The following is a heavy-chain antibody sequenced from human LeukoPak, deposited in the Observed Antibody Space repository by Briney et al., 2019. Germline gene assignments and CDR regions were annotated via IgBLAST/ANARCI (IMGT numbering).Heavy chain of an antibody. D-gene: IGHD1-26*01. Sequence: GESLKISCTGSGYGFTTYWISWVRQTPGKGLEWMGRIDPSDSHTNYSPSFQGQVTISADKSISTAYLQWSSLKASDTAMYYCARQNIGGTSASDYWGQGTLVTVSS. CDR2: IDPSDSHT. CDR3: ARQNIGGTSASDY. V-gene: IGHV5-10-1*04. J-gene: IGHJ4*02. CDR1: GYGFTTYW.